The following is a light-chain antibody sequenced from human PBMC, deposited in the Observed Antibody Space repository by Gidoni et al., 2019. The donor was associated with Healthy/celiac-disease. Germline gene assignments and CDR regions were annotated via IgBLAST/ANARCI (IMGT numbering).Light chain of an antibody. Sequence: EIVLTQSPATLSLSPGARATLSCRASQSVSSYLALYQQKPGQPPRLLIYDTSSGSGTDFTLTISSLQPEDFAVYHCQQRGNWPPTFGHGTKVDIK. J-gene: IGKJ3*01. V-gene: IGKV3-11*01. CDR2: DTS. CDR3: QQRGNWPPT. CDR1: QSVSSY.